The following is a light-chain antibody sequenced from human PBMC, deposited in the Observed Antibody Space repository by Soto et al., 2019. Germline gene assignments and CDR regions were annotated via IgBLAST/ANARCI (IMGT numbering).Light chain of an antibody. V-gene: IGKV3-20*01. CDR3: QQYGSSLFT. CDR1: QSVDSY. CDR2: GTS. J-gene: IGKJ3*01. Sequence: PGERATLSCRASQSVDSYLAWYQQKPGQAPRVLIYGTSIRASGVPERFSGGGSGTDFTLTITRLEPEDFAVYYCQQYGSSLFTFGPGTKVDIK.